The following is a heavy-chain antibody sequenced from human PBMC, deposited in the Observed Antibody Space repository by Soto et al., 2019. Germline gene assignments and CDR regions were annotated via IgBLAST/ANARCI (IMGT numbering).Heavy chain of an antibody. Sequence: QVQLVQSGAEVKKPGSSVKVSCKASGGTFSSYAITWVRQAPGQGLEWMGGIIPIFGTANYAQKFQGRVTITADESTSKPYMELSSLRSDDTAVYYCASRDSGNFGSYYYYGMDVWGQGTTVTVSS. J-gene: IGHJ6*02. V-gene: IGHV1-69*12. D-gene: IGHD1-26*01. CDR1: GGTFSSYA. CDR2: IIPIFGTA. CDR3: ASRDSGNFGSYYYYGMDV.